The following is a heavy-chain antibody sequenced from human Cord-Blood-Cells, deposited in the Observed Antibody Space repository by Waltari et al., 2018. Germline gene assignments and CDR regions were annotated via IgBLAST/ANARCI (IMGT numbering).Heavy chain of an antibody. CDR2: ISGSGGST. CDR3: AKGDYGILEWLLFDY. J-gene: IGHJ4*02. V-gene: IGHV3-23*01. CDR1: GFTFGSYA. Sequence: EVQLLESGGGLVQPGGSLRLSCAASGFTFGSYAMSWVRQAPGKGLEWVSAISGSGGSTYYADSGKGRFTISRDKSKNTLYLQMNSLRAEDTAVYYCAKGDYGILEWLLFDYWGQGTLVTVSS. D-gene: IGHD3-3*01.